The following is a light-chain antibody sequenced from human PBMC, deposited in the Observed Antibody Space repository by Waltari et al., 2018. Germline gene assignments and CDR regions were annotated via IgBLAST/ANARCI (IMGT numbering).Light chain of an antibody. J-gene: IGKJ4*01. CDR3: QQYDTSPLT. V-gene: IGKV3-20*01. Sequence: EVVLTQSPGTLSLSPGNRATLSCRASQSVGSTYFAWYQQKPGQAPRLLIYGVSSRPTGIPDRFNGSGSGTDFTLTISRLEPEDSAMYYCQQYDTSPLTFGGGTKVEIK. CDR1: QSVGSTY. CDR2: GVS.